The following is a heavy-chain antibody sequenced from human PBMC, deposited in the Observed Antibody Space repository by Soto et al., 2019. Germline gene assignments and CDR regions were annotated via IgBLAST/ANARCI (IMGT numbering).Heavy chain of an antibody. D-gene: IGHD5-18*01. CDR1: GYTFTGYY. CDR2: INPNSGGT. J-gene: IGHJ6*02. V-gene: IGHV1-2*04. CDR3: AREDRGYSYGYYGPPSSYGMDV. Sequence: ASVKVSCKASGYTFTGYYMHWVRQAPGQGLEWMGWINPNSGGTNYAQKFQGWVTMTRDTSISTAYMELSRLRSDDTAVYYCAREDRGYSYGYYGPPSSYGMDVWGQGTTVTVSS.